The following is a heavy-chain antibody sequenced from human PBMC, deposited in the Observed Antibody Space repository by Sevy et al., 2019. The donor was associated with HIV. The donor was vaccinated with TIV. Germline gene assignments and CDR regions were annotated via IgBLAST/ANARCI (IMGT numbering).Heavy chain of an antibody. Sequence: GGSLRLSCAASGFTFSSYAMHWVRQAPGKGLEYVSAISSNGGSTYYADSVKGRFTISRDNSKNTLYLQMGSLRAEDMAMYYCARGVRYYGSGSSLYMDVWGKGTTVTVSS. V-gene: IGHV3-64*02. CDR3: ARGVRYYGSGSSLYMDV. CDR2: ISSNGGST. D-gene: IGHD3-10*01. J-gene: IGHJ6*03. CDR1: GFTFSSYA.